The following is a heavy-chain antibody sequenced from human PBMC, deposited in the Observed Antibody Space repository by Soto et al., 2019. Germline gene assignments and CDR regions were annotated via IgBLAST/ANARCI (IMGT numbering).Heavy chain of an antibody. Sequence: EVQLVESGGGLVKPGGSLRLSCAASGFTFSSYSLNWVRQAPGKGLEWVSSISSSSSYIYYADSVKGRFTISRDNAKNSLYLQMNSLRAEDTAVYYCARRQEYSRGPIQHWGQGTLVTVSS. J-gene: IGHJ1*01. CDR3: ARRQEYSRGPIQH. CDR1: GFTFSSYS. V-gene: IGHV3-21*01. D-gene: IGHD6-6*01. CDR2: ISSSSSYI.